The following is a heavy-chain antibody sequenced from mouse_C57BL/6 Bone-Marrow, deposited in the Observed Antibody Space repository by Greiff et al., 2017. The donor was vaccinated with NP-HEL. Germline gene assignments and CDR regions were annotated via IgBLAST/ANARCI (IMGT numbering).Heavy chain of an antibody. J-gene: IGHJ2*01. Sequence: QVQLQQPGAELVKPGASVKMSCKASGYTFTSYWITWVKQRPGQGLEWIGDIYPGSGSTNYNEKFKSKATLTVDTSSSTAYMQLSSLTSEDSAVYYGAKEGATQATYYCDYWGQGTTLTVSS. CDR1: GYTFTSYW. CDR2: IYPGSGST. CDR3: AKEGATQATYYCDY. D-gene: IGHD3-2*02. V-gene: IGHV1-55*01.